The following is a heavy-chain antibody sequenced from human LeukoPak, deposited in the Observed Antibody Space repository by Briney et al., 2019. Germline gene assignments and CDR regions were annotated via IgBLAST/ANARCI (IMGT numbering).Heavy chain of an antibody. CDR1: GYTFTSYD. CDR3: ARAGYDSSGYYVSFDY. Sequence: ASVKVSCKASGYTFTSYDINWVRQATGQGLEWMGWVNPNSGNTGYAQKFQGRVTITRNTSISTAYMELSSLRSEDTAVYYCARAGYDSSGYYVSFDYWGQGTLVTVSS. D-gene: IGHD3-22*01. V-gene: IGHV1-8*03. J-gene: IGHJ4*02. CDR2: VNPNSGNT.